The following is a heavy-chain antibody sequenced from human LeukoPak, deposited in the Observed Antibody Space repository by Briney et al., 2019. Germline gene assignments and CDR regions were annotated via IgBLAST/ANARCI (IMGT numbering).Heavy chain of an antibody. V-gene: IGHV3-23*01. D-gene: IGHD1-1*01. CDR2: ISGSGGTT. CDR1: GFTFSSYA. Sequence: GGSLRLSCAASGFTFSSYAMSWVRQAPGKGLEWVSAISGSGGTTYHADSVKGRFTISRDNSKNTLYLQMNSLRAEDTAVYYCAKDGYDYYYYYMDVWGRGTAVTVSS. CDR3: AKDGYDYYYYYMDV. J-gene: IGHJ6*03.